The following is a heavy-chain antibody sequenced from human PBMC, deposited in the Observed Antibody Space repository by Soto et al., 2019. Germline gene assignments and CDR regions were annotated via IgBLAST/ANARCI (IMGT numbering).Heavy chain of an antibody. CDR3: AREALGAAADWFDP. V-gene: IGHV5-10-1*01. J-gene: IGHJ5*02. Sequence: GESLKISCEAFGYTFNSYWITWVRQMPGKGLEWMGRIDPSDSYSNYSPSFQGHVTISADKSISTAYLQWSSLKASDTAMYYCAREALGAAADWFDPWGQGTLVTVSS. CDR2: IDPSDSYS. D-gene: IGHD6-13*01. CDR1: GYTFNSYW.